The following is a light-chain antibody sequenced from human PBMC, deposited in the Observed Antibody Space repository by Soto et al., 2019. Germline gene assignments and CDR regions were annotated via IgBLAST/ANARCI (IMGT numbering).Light chain of an antibody. CDR3: QQYGSSRYT. V-gene: IGKV3-20*01. CDR2: GAS. Sequence: EIVLTQSPGTLSLSPGERATLSCRASQRVSSSYLAWYQQKPGQAPRLLIYGASSRATGIPDRFSGSGSGTEFTLTISRLEPEDFAVYYCQQYGSSRYTFGRGTKLEIK. CDR1: QRVSSSY. J-gene: IGKJ2*01.